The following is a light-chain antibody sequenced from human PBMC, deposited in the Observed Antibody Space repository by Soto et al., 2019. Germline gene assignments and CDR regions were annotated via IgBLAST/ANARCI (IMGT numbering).Light chain of an antibody. CDR1: QSVSSSY. J-gene: IGKJ1*01. V-gene: IGKV3-20*01. CDR3: QQYANSPGT. CDR2: GAS. Sequence: EIVLTQSPGTLSLSPGERATLSCRASQSVSSSYLAWYQQKPGQAPRLLIYGASSRATGIPDRFSGSGSGTDFTLTISRLEPGDFAVYYCQQYANSPGTFGQRTKVEIK.